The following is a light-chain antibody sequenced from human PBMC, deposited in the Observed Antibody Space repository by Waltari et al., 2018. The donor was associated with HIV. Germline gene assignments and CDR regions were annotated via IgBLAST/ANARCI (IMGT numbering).Light chain of an antibody. CDR1: QGISTF. V-gene: IGKV1-9*01. J-gene: IGKJ4*01. CDR3: EQLNSYPLT. Sequence: DIQLTQSPSFLSASVGHSVTIACRASQGISTFLAWYQQKPGKAPNLLIYAASTLQSGVPSRFSGSGSGTEFTLTISSLQPEDFATYYCEQLNSYPLTFGGGTKVEIK. CDR2: AAS.